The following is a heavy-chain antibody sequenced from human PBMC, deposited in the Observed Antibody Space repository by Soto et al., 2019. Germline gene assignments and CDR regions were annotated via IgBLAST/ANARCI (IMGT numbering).Heavy chain of an antibody. J-gene: IGHJ5*02. CDR1: GGSISSGGYY. CDR3: ARGTNTGYCGGDCPGDWFDH. D-gene: IGHD2-21*02. Sequence: SETLSLTCTVSGGSISSGGYYWSWIRQHPGKGLEWIGYIYYSGSTYYNPSLKSRVTISVDTSKNQFSLKLSSVTAADTAVYYRARGTNTGYCGGDCPGDWFDHWGQGTLVTVSS. V-gene: IGHV4-31*03. CDR2: IYYSGST.